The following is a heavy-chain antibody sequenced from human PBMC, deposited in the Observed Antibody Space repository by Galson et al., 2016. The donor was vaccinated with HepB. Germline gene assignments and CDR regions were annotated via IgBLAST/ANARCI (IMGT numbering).Heavy chain of an antibody. V-gene: IGHV3-7*04. Sequence: SLRLSCAASGLTFSNFWMTWVRQAPGKGLEWVANINQDGTEKHYLDSVRGRFTISRDNAKSSLFLQMNSLRAEDTAGYFCSRAYQYTLDYWGQGTLVTVSS. D-gene: IGHD1-1*01. CDR1: GLTFSNFW. CDR3: SRAYQYTLDY. J-gene: IGHJ4*02. CDR2: INQDGTEK.